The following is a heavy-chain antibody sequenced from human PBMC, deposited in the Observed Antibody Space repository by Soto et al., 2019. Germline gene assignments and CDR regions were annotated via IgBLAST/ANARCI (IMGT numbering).Heavy chain of an antibody. D-gene: IGHD3-3*01. Sequence: QVQLVQSGAEVKKPGSSVKVSCKASGGTFSSYAFSWVRQAPGQGLEWMGGIIPIFGTANYAQKFQGRVTITADESTSTAYMELSSLRSEDTAVYYCARVRVRFLEWLGSEGWCQGTLVTVSS. CDR3: ARVRVRFLEWLGSEG. CDR1: GGTFSSYA. J-gene: IGHJ4*02. CDR2: IIPIFGTA. V-gene: IGHV1-69*12.